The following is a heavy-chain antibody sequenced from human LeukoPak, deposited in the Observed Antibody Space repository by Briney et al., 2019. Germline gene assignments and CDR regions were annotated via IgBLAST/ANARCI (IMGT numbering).Heavy chain of an antibody. Sequence: GASVKVSCKASGYTFTSYAMNWARQAPGQGLEWMGWINTNTGNPTYAQGFTGRFVFSLDTSVSTAYLQISSLKAEDTTVYYCARWSMVRGVINGMDVWGQGTTVTVSS. V-gene: IGHV7-4-1*02. J-gene: IGHJ6*02. CDR1: GYTFTSYA. CDR3: ARWSMVRGVINGMDV. D-gene: IGHD3-10*01. CDR2: INTNTGNP.